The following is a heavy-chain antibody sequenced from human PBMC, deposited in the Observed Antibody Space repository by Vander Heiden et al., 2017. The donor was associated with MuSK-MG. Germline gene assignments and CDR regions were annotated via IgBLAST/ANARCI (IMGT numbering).Heavy chain of an antibody. CDR3: ARPNDADAFDI. Sequence: QVQLQASGPCLVNPSATLSLTCPGSGGSISSSYWSWIRQPPGKGLEGIGYIYYSGSTNYNPSLKSRVTISIDTSKNQFSLKVSSVTAADTAVYYCARPNDADAFDIWGQGTMVTVSS. J-gene: IGHJ3*02. CDR1: GGSISSSY. V-gene: IGHV4-59*01. CDR2: IYYSGST.